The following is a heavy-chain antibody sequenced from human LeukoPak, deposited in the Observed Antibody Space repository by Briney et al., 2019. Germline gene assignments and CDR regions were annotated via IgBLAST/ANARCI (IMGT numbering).Heavy chain of an antibody. CDR1: GDSITGSSYY. V-gene: IGHV4-39*01. J-gene: IGHJ4*02. D-gene: IGHD3-22*01. CDR3: ARHYYDSTGYYYFDY. Sequence: SETLSLTCTVSGDSITGSSYYWGWIRQPPGKGLEWIGSTYYSGSTYSNPSLKSRVTISVDTSKNQFSLKLSSVTAADTAVYYCARHYYDSTGYYYFDYWGQGTLVTVSS. CDR2: TYYSGST.